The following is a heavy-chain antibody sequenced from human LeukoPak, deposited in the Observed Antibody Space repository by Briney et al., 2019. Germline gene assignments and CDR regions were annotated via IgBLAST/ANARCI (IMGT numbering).Heavy chain of an antibody. D-gene: IGHD3-10*01. CDR3: AKGKDWVSMVRGAGVFDI. V-gene: IGHV3-23*01. J-gene: IGHJ3*02. CDR2: ISGSGGST. CDR1: GFTFSSYA. Sequence: GGSLRLSCAASGFTFSSYAMSWVRQAPGKGLEWVSAISGSGGSTYYADSVKGRFTISRDNSKNTLYLQMNSLRAEDTAVYYCAKGKDWVSMVRGAGVFDIWAKGQWSPSLQ.